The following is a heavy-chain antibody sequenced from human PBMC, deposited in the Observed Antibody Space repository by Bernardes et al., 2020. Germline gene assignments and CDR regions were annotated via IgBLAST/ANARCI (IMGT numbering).Heavy chain of an antibody. CDR1: GFTFGDYA. CDR2: IRSKAYGGTT. Sequence: GAPLRLSCTSAGFTFGDYAMSWFRQAPGKGLEWVRCIRSKAYGGTTEYAASVKGRFTISRDDSKSLAYLQMNSLKTEDTAVYYCTRGGGGRPPDPWSQGTLVTVSS. V-gene: IGHV3-49*03. D-gene: IGHD1-26*01. J-gene: IGHJ5*02. CDR3: TRGGGGRPPDP.